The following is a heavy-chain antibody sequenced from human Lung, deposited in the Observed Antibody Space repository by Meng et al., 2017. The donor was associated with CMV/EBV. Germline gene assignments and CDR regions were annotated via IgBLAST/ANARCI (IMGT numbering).Heavy chain of an antibody. Sequence: VKVSCKALGYTFTGYYVHWLRQAPGQGLEWMGWINPITGATKYAQKFQGRVTMTRDTSISTAYMDLSRLTSDDAAIYYCGRVVASAQLPPLDVWGQGTTVXVSS. CDR3: GRVVASAQLPPLDV. CDR2: INPITGAT. J-gene: IGHJ6*02. V-gene: IGHV1-2*02. CDR1: GYTFTGYY. D-gene: IGHD1-1*01.